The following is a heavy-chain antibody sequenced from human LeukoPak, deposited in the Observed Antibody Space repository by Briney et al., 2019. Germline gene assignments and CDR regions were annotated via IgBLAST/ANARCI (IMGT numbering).Heavy chain of an antibody. D-gene: IGHD3-22*01. V-gene: IGHV1-69*01. CDR2: IIPIFGTA. Sequence: AVTVSCKASGGTFSSYAISWVRQAPGQGLEWMGGIIPIFGTANYAQKFQGRVTITADESTSTAYMEVSSLRSEDTAVYYCARVGYYDSSRYLEIDYWGQGTMVTVSS. CDR3: ARVGYYDSSRYLEIDY. J-gene: IGHJ4*02. CDR1: GGTFSSYA.